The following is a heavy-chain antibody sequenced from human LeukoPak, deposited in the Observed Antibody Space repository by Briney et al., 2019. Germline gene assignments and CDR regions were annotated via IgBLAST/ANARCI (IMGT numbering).Heavy chain of an antibody. CDR2: ISYDGSNK. V-gene: IGHV3-30*18. CDR1: GFTFSNYG. Sequence: GGSLRLSCAASGFTFSNYGMHWVREAPGKGLEWVAVISYDGSNKYYTDSVKGRFTISRDNSKNTLYLQMNSLRAEDTAVYYCAKDRTAGYDGLVDYWGQGTLVTVSS. CDR3: AKDRTAGYDGLVDY. J-gene: IGHJ4*02. D-gene: IGHD5-12*01.